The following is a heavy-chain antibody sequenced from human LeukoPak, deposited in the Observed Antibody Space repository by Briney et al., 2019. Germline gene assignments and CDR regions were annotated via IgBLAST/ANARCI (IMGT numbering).Heavy chain of an antibody. CDR2: IRYDGSNK. CDR3: ARSGSLPTNDAFDI. CDR1: GFTFSSYG. J-gene: IGHJ3*02. D-gene: IGHD1-26*01. V-gene: IGHV3-30*02. Sequence: PGGSLRLSCAASGFTFSSYGMHWVRQAPGKGLEWVAFIRYDGSNKYYADSVKGRFTISRDNSKNTLYLQMNSLRAEDTAVYYCARSGSLPTNDAFDIWGQGTMVTVSS.